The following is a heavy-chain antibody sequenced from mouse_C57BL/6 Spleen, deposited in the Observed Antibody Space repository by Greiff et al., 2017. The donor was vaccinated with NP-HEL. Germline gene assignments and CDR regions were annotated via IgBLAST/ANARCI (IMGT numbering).Heavy chain of an antibody. CDR3: ARHGIYYDYDGGYAMDY. D-gene: IGHD2-4*01. V-gene: IGHV1-62-2*01. CDR2: FYPGSGSI. CDR1: GYTFTEYT. Sequence: QVQLQQSGAELVKPGASVKLSCKASGYTFTEYTIHWVKQRSGQGLEWIGWFYPGSGSIKYNEKFKDKVTLTADKSSSTVYMELSRLTSEDSAVYFCARHGIYYDYDGGYAMDYWGQGTSVTVSS. J-gene: IGHJ4*01.